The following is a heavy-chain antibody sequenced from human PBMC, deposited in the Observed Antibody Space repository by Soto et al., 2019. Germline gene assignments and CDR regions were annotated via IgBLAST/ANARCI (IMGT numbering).Heavy chain of an antibody. V-gene: IGHV3-23*01. CDR2: ITDSGGAT. CDR3: AKNEWHRRGPYFGMDV. CDR1: GFTFSSYG. Sequence: GGSLRLSCAASGFTFSSYGMNWVRQAPGKGLEWVSSITDSGGATYYADSVKGRFTISRDNSKNTLYLQMNSLRVEDTAVYYCAKNEWHRRGPYFGMDVWGQGTTVTVSS. D-gene: IGHD2-8*01. J-gene: IGHJ6*02.